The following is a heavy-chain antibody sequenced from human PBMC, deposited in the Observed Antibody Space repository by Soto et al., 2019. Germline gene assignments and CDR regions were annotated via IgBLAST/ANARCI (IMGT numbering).Heavy chain of an antibody. Sequence: GASVKVSCKASGYTFTSYAMHWVRQAPGQMLDWMGWFNAGNGNTKYSHKFQGSVTITRDTSARTAYMELSSLRSEDTAVYYCASGPLKDYYGMDVWGQGTTVTVSS. CDR1: GYTFTSYA. V-gene: IGHV1-3*01. CDR3: ASGPLKDYYGMDV. J-gene: IGHJ6*02. CDR2: FNAGNGNT.